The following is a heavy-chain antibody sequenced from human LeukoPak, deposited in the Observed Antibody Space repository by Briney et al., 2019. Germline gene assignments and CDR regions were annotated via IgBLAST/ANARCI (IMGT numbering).Heavy chain of an antibody. J-gene: IGHJ4*02. CDR1: GFKFSSYS. CDR2: ISSSSYI. Sequence: GGSLRLSCAASGFKFSSYSMKWVRQAPGKGLEWVSFISSSSYIYYADSLKGRFTISRDNAKNSLYLQMNSLRAEDTAVYYCARGTMFPYYFDYWGQGTLVTVSS. V-gene: IGHV3-21*01. CDR3: ARGTMFPYYFDY. D-gene: IGHD3-10*02.